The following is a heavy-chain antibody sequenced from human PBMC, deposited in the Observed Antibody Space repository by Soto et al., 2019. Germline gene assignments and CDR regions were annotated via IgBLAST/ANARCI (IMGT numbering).Heavy chain of an antibody. D-gene: IGHD3-9*01. Sequence: GGSLRLSCAASGFPFNTYAMNWVRQAPGKGLEWVSVISGSGDDTYYADSVKGRFTISRDNSKNTLYLQMNSLRAEDTAVYYCAKEILTGSPAPDYYGMDVWGQGTTVTVSS. CDR2: ISGSGDDT. CDR1: GFPFNTYA. CDR3: AKEILTGSPAPDYYGMDV. J-gene: IGHJ6*02. V-gene: IGHV3-23*01.